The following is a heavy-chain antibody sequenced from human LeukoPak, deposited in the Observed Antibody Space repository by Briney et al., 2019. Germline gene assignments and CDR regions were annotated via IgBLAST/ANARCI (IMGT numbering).Heavy chain of an antibody. J-gene: IGHJ6*02. CDR1: GGTFSSYA. D-gene: IGHD5-24*01. CDR2: IIPIFGTA. Sequence: GASVKVSCKASGGTFSSYATSWVRQAPGQGLEWMGGIIPIFGTANYAQKFQGRVTITADESTSTAYMELSSLRSEDTAVYYCARVKDGYKHYYYGMDVWGQGTTVTVSS. CDR3: ARVKDGYKHYYYGMDV. V-gene: IGHV1-69*13.